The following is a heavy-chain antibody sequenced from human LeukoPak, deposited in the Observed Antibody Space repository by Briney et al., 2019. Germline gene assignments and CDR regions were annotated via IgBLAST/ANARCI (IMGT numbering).Heavy chain of an antibody. CDR1: GGSISSGDYY. V-gene: IGHV4-30-4*01. D-gene: IGHD6-13*01. Sequence: SETLSLTCTVSGGSISSGDYYWSWLRQPPGKGLEWIGYIYYSGSTYYNPSLKSRVTISVDTSKNQFSLKLSSVTAADTAVYYCARASDSSSWENWFDPWGQGTLVTVSS. CDR3: ARASDSSSWENWFDP. CDR2: IYYSGST. J-gene: IGHJ5*02.